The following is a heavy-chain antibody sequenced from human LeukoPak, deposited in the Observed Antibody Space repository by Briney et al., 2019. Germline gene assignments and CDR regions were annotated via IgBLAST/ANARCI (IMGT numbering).Heavy chain of an antibody. D-gene: IGHD1-26*01. CDR1: GGSISSYY. CDR2: IYTGGST. J-gene: IGHJ6*02. CDR3: ARDPLVGATTRYYYYGMDV. Sequence: SETLSLTCTVSGGSISSYYWSWIRQPAGKGLEWIGRIYTGGSTNYNPSLKSRVTMSVDTSKNQFSLKLSSVTAADTAVYYCARDPLVGATTRYYYYGMDVWGQGTTVTVSS. V-gene: IGHV4-4*07.